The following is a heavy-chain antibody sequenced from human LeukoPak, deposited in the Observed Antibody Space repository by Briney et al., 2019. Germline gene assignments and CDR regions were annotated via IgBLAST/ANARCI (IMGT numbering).Heavy chain of an antibody. CDR2: ISGSGGST. Sequence: GRSLRLSCAASGFTFSSYAMSWVRQAPGKGLEWVSAISGSGGSTYYADSVKGRFTISRDNSKNTLYLQMNSLRAEDTAVYYCAKGRYDSSRSYFDYWGQGTLVTVSS. CDR1: GFTFSSYA. CDR3: AKGRYDSSRSYFDY. V-gene: IGHV3-23*01. J-gene: IGHJ4*02. D-gene: IGHD3-22*01.